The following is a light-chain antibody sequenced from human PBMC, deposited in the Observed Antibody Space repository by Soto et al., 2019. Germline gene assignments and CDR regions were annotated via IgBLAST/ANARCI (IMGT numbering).Light chain of an antibody. J-gene: IGKJ4*01. CDR2: AAS. Sequence: IVLTQSPGTLSLSPGERATLSCRAGQSVSSTYLAWYQQKPGQAPRLIIFAASSRATGIPDRFSGGGSGTDFTLTISRLEPEDFAVYYCQLYASSLLTFGGGTKVEIK. V-gene: IGKV3-20*01. CDR3: QLYASSLLT. CDR1: QSVSSTY.